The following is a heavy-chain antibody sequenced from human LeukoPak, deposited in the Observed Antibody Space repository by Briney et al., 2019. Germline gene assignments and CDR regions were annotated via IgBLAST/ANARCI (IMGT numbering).Heavy chain of an antibody. J-gene: IGHJ4*02. CDR2: IYYSGSP. V-gene: IGHV4-59*01. D-gene: IGHD1-26*01. CDR1: TGSISSFY. Sequence: SETLSLTCTVSTGSISSFYWGWIRQPPGKGLEWIGHIYYSGSPNYNPSLQSRVTISLDTSRNQFSLKLYSVTAADTAVYYRARYSASHVTFDYWGQGTLVTVSS. CDR3: ARYSASHVTFDY.